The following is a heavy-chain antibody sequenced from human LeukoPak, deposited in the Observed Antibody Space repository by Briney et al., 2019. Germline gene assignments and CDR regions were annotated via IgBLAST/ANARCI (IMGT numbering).Heavy chain of an antibody. CDR3: ALEPGGGRYPDGLDY. D-gene: IGHD1-26*01. J-gene: IGHJ4*02. Sequence: PSETLSLTCAVYGGSFSGYYWSWIRQPPGKGVEWIGEINHSGSTNYNPSLKSRVTISVDTSKNQFSLKLSSVTAADTAVYYCALEPGGGRYPDGLDYWGQGTLVTVSS. CDR2: INHSGST. V-gene: IGHV4-34*01. CDR1: GGSFSGYY.